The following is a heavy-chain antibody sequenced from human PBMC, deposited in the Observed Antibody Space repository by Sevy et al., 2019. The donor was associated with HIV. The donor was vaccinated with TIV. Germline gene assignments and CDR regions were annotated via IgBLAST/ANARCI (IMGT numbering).Heavy chain of an antibody. CDR2: ISVNNGNR. Sequence: ASVKVSCKASGYTFTTYAITWVRQAPGEGLEWMGWISVNNGNRNYAQKFQGRVTMTTDTSTSTAYMELRSLRSDDTAVYYCARSTQVAGRSNWFDPWGQGTLVTVSS. CDR3: ARSTQVAGRSNWFDP. D-gene: IGHD6-19*01. J-gene: IGHJ5*02. CDR1: GYTFTTYA. V-gene: IGHV1-18*01.